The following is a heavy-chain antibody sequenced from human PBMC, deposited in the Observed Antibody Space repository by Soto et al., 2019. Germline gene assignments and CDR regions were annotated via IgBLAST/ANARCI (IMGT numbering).Heavy chain of an antibody. V-gene: IGHV3-23*01. CDR1: GFTFSSYA. D-gene: IGHD6-13*01. CDR2: ISGSGDST. Sequence: GGSLRLSCAASGFTFSSYAMSWVRQAPGKGLEWGSVISGSGDSTYYADSVRGRFTISRDNSRNTLYLQMNSLRAEDTAVYYCAKDRDGAAAGPTKFYGMDVWGQGTTVTVSS. J-gene: IGHJ6*02. CDR3: AKDRDGAAAGPTKFYGMDV.